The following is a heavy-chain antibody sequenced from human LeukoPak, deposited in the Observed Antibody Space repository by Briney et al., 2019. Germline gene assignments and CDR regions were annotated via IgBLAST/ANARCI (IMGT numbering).Heavy chain of an antibody. V-gene: IGHV3-7*01. D-gene: IGHD3-22*01. J-gene: IGHJ6*03. CDR3: AKDYYHNKYYMDA. CDR2: IKEDGSEK. CDR1: GFTFSSYW. Sequence: GGSLRLSCAASGFTFSSYWMSWVRQAPGKGLEWVSNIKEDGSEKYYVDSVKGRFTISRDNAKNSLYLQMNSLRAEDTAVYYCAKDYYHNKYYMDAWGKGTTVTVSS.